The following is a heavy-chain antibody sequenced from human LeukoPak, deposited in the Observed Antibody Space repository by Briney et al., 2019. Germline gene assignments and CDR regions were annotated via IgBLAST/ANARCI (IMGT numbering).Heavy chain of an antibody. J-gene: IGHJ6*02. CDR3: ARGWTYYYYGMDV. Sequence: PSETLSLTCTVSGGSISSYYWSWIRQPPGKGLGWIGYIYYSGSTNYNPSLKSRVTISVDTSKNQFSLKLSSVTAADTAVYYCARGWTYYYYGMDVWGQGTTVTVSS. D-gene: IGHD3/OR15-3a*01. V-gene: IGHV4-59*01. CDR2: IYYSGST. CDR1: GGSISSYY.